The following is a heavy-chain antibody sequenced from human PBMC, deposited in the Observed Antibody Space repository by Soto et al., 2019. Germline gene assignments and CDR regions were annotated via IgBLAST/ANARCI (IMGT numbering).Heavy chain of an antibody. V-gene: IGHV3-13*01. J-gene: IGHJ4*02. Sequence: PAWPLRHSWNASEFNFTKYDRHWVRKNTGKFLEGVSNIVFAGDTSYAGSVKGRFTISRVNAKNSLYLQMNSLRAEDTAVYYCTRALWFGELFFDYWGQGTPVTVSS. CDR1: EFNFTKYD. D-gene: IGHD3-10*01. CDR3: TRALWFGELFFDY. CDR2: IVFAGDT.